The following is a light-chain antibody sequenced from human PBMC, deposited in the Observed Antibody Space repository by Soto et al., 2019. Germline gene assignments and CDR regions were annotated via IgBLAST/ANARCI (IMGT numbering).Light chain of an antibody. CDR2: GAS. CDR1: QSVSSN. J-gene: IGKJ2*01. Sequence: DTVMTQSPATLSVSPGERATLSCRASQSVSSNLAWYQQKPGQAPRLLIYGASTRATGIPARFSGSGSGTEFTLTISSLQSEDFAVYYCQQYNNWPPYTFGQGTKXXX. CDR3: QQYNNWPPYT. V-gene: IGKV3-15*01.